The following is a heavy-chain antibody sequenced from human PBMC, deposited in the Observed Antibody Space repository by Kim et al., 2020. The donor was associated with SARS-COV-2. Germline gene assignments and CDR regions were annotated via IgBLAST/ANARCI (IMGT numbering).Heavy chain of an antibody. Sequence: GGSLRRSCAASGFTFSDYYMSWIRQAPGKGLEWVSYISSSSSYTNYADPVKGRFTISRDNAKNSLYLQMNSLRAEDTAVYYCARDGVVGARNDYWGQGTLVTVSS. CDR2: ISSSSSYT. CDR1: GFTFSDYY. CDR3: ARDGVVGARNDY. J-gene: IGHJ4*02. D-gene: IGHD1-26*01. V-gene: IGHV3-11*05.